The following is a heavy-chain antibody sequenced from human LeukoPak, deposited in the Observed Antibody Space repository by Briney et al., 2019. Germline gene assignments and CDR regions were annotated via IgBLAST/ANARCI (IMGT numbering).Heavy chain of an antibody. CDR2: ISSSSSTI. V-gene: IGHV3-48*01. CDR3: ARVRYYYDSSGYYPDY. CDR1: GFTFSSYS. J-gene: IGHJ4*02. Sequence: PGGSLRLSCAASGFTFSSYSMNWVRQAPGKGLEWVSYISSSSSTIYYADSVKGRFTISRDNAKNSLYLQMNSLRAEDTAVYYCARVRYYYDSSGYYPDYWGQGTLVTVSS. D-gene: IGHD3-22*01.